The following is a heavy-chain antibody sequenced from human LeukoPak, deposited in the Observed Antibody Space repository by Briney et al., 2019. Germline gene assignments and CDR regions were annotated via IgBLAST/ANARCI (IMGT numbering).Heavy chain of an antibody. D-gene: IGHD3-22*01. V-gene: IGHV1-46*01. J-gene: IGHJ4*02. CDR1: GYTFTSYY. CDR2: INPSGGST. CDR3: ARSYYYDSSGYSHFDY. Sequence: ASVKVSCKASGYTFTSYYMHWVRQAPGQGLEWMGIINPSGGSTSYAQKFQGRVTMTRDTSTSTVYMELSSLRSEDTAVYYCARSYYYDSSGYSHFDYWGQGTLVTVSS.